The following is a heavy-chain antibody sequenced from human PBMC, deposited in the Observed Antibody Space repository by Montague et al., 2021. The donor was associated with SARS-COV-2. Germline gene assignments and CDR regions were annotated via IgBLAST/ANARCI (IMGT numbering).Heavy chain of an antibody. J-gene: IGHJ3*02. Sequence: SETLSLTCTVSGGSISSSSYYWGWIRQPPGKGLEWIGSIYYSGSTYYXXXLKSRVTISVDTSKNQFSLKLSSVTAADTAVYYCAGSPPGIAAAGTVAAFDIWGQGTMVTVSP. CDR1: GGSISSSSYY. CDR2: IYYSGST. V-gene: IGHV4-39*01. D-gene: IGHD6-13*01. CDR3: AGSPPGIAAAGTVAAFDI.